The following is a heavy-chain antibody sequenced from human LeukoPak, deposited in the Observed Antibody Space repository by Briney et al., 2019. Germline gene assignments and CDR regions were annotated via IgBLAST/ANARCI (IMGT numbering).Heavy chain of an antibody. Sequence: ASVKVSCKASGYTFTGYYMHWVRQAPGQGLEWMGWINPNSGGTNYAQKCLGRVTMTRDTSISTAYRELSRLRSDDTAVYHCARHSSTSCYFCFDYWGQGTLVTVSS. V-gene: IGHV1-2*02. J-gene: IGHJ4*02. CDR3: ARHSSTSCYFCFDY. D-gene: IGHD2-2*01. CDR1: GYTFTGYY. CDR2: INPNSGGT.